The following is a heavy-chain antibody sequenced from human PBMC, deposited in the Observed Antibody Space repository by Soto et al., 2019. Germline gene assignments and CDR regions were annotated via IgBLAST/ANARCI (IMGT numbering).Heavy chain of an antibody. CDR2: IYPGDSDT. CDR3: ARRDSSGWLFDY. CDR1: GYSFTTYW. Sequence: PGESLKISCKGSGYSFTTYWIAWVRQMPGKGLEWMGIIYPGDSDTRYSPSFQGQVTIPADKSISTAYLQWSSLKASDTAMYHCARRDSSGWLFDYWGQGTLVTVSS. J-gene: IGHJ4*02. V-gene: IGHV5-51*01. D-gene: IGHD6-19*01.